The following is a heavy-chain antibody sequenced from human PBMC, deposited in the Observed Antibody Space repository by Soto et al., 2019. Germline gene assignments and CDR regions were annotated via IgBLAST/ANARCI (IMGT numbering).Heavy chain of an antibody. D-gene: IGHD3-10*01. CDR1: GYTFTSYG. J-gene: IGHJ6*02. Sequence: QVQLVQSGAEVKKPGASVKVSCKASGYTFTSYGISWLRQAPGQGLEWMGWLSAYNGHTNYEETLQGRVTMTTDTSTSTAYMELRCRTSDDTAVYYCARDRRITMVRAAYYSAMDVWLQGPTVTVSS. V-gene: IGHV1-18*01. CDR3: ARDRRITMVRAAYYSAMDV. CDR2: LSAYNGHT.